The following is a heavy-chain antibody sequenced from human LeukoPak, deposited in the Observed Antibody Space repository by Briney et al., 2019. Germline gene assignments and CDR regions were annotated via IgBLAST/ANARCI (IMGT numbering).Heavy chain of an antibody. D-gene: IGHD3-9*01. V-gene: IGHV3-30-3*01. Sequence: AGGSLRLSCAASGFTFSSYAMHWVRQAPGKGLEWVAVISYDGSNKYYADSVKGRFTISRDNAKNSLYLQMNSLRAEDTAVYYCARDTDILTGYGFDYWGQGTLVTVSS. J-gene: IGHJ4*02. CDR2: ISYDGSNK. CDR3: ARDTDILTGYGFDY. CDR1: GFTFSSYA.